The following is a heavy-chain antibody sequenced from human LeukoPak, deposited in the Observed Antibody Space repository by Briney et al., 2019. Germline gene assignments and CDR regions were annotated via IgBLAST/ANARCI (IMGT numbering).Heavy chain of an antibody. CDR3: ARGEYYYDSSGYSSFDY. CDR2: INHSGST. D-gene: IGHD3-22*01. V-gene: IGHV4-34*01. Sequence: SETLSLTCAVYGGSFSGYYWNWIRQPPGKGLEWIGEINHSGSTNYNPSLKSRVTISVDTSKNQFSLKLSSVTAADTAVYYCARGEYYYDSSGYSSFDYWGQGTLVTVSS. CDR1: GGSFSGYY. J-gene: IGHJ4*02.